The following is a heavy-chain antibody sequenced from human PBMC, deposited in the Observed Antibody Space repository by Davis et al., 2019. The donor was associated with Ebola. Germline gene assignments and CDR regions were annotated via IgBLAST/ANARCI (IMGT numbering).Heavy chain of an antibody. V-gene: IGHV1-18*01. Sequence: ASVKVSCKASGYTFTSYGISWVRQAPGQGLEWMGWISAYNGNTNYAQKLQGRVTMTTDTSTSTAYMELSRLRSDDTAVYYCARSPRSSGYYYWGYYYYGMDVWGQGTTVTVSS. CDR1: GYTFTSYG. CDR2: ISAYNGNT. J-gene: IGHJ6*02. D-gene: IGHD3-22*01. CDR3: ARSPRSSGYYYWGYYYYGMDV.